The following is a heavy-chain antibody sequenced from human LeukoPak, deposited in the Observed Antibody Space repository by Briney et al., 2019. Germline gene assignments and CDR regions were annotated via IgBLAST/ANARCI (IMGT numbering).Heavy chain of an antibody. CDR3: AREGSYIDAFDT. V-gene: IGHV3-7*01. D-gene: IGHD1-26*01. CDR2: IKQEGSEK. J-gene: IGHJ3*02. Sequence: GGSLRLSCAASGFTFSNYWMSWVRQAPGKGLEWVANIKQEGSEKYYLDSVKGRFTISRDDAKNSLYLQMNYLRAEDTAVYYCAREGSYIDAFDTWGQGTMVTVSS. CDR1: GFTFSNYW.